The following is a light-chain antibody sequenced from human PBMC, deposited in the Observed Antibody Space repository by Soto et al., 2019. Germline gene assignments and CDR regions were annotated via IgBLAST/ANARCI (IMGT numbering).Light chain of an antibody. Sequence: EILLTQSPGTLSLSPGERATLSCRASQSVRNSYLAWYQQKPGQAPRLLIYDASGRANGIQDRFSGSGSGTDYTLTISSLEAEDFAGYYCQQYGSSPYTFGQGTKLEL. V-gene: IGKV3-20*01. CDR2: DAS. J-gene: IGKJ2*01. CDR1: QSVRNSY. CDR3: QQYGSSPYT.